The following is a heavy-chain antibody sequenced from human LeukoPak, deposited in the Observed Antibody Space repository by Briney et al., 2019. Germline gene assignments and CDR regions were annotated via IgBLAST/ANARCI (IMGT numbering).Heavy chain of an antibody. CDR2: IKEDASEK. CDR1: GFTFSSYA. J-gene: IGHJ4*02. V-gene: IGHV3-7*01. Sequence: EGSLRLSCAASGFTFSSYAMSWVRQAPGKGLEWVANIKEDASEKYYVESVKGRFTISRDNAKNSLYLQMNSLRAEDTAVYYCARDAISGGGHDYWGQGTLVTVSS. CDR3: ARDAISGGGHDY. D-gene: IGHD3-10*01.